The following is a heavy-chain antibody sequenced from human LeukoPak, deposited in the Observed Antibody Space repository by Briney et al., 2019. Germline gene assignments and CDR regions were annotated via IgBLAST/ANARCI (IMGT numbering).Heavy chain of an antibody. CDR3: ASSRGVVTAYDI. CDR2: IYYSGIT. Sequence: SETLSLTCTVSGGSISGYYWSWIRQPPGKGLEWIGYIYYSGITNYNPSLKSRVTISVDTSKNQFSLKLSSVTAADTAVYYCASSRGVVTAYDIWGQGTLVTVSS. J-gene: IGHJ3*02. V-gene: IGHV4-59*08. CDR1: GGSISGYY. D-gene: IGHD2-21*02.